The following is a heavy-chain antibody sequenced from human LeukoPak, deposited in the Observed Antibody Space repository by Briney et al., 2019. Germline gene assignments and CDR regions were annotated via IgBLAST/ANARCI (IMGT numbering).Heavy chain of an antibody. CDR3: ARVGSYCMDV. Sequence: PSETLSLTCTVSGGSISSYYWSWLRQPPGKGLEYLGHVHDSGSTNYNPSLKSRVTISIDTSKNQFSLKLSSVAAADTAVYYCARVGSYCMDVWGKGSTVTVSS. CDR2: VHDSGST. J-gene: IGHJ6*03. D-gene: IGHD1-26*01. CDR1: GGSISSYY. V-gene: IGHV4-59*01.